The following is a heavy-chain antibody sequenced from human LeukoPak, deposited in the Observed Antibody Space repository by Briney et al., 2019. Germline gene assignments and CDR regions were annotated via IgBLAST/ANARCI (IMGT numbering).Heavy chain of an antibody. CDR3: AKSIPVGGYSYGYLDY. CDR2: ISGGGDST. Sequence: GGSLRLSCAASGFTFSSYAMSWVRQAPGKGLEWVSAISGGGDSTYYADSVKGRFTISRDNSKNTLYLQMNSLRAEDTAAYYCAKSIPVGGYSYGYLDYGGQGTLVTVSS. D-gene: IGHD5-18*01. V-gene: IGHV3-23*01. J-gene: IGHJ4*02. CDR1: GFTFSSYA.